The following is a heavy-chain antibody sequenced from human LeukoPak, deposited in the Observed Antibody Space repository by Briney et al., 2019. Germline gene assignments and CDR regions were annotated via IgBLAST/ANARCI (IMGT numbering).Heavy chain of an antibody. Sequence: AGGSLRLSCAAPGFTFSSYAMSWVRQAPGKGLEWVTAISGSGGSTYYADSVKGRFTISRDNSKNTLYLQMNSLRAEDTAIYYCAKASHYDILTGYYTLGGYFDYWGQGTLVTASS. V-gene: IGHV3-23*01. CDR3: AKASHYDILTGYYTLGGYFDY. D-gene: IGHD3-9*01. CDR1: GFTFSSYA. J-gene: IGHJ4*02. CDR2: ISGSGGST.